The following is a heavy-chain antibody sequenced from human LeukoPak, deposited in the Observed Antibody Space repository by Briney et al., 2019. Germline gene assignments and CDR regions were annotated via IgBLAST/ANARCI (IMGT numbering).Heavy chain of an antibody. D-gene: IGHD3-16*01. CDR3: VRARAGGLDY. CDR2: LSFDGAHK. Sequence: GRSLRLSCAASGFTFRHYAVHWVRQTPGRGLEWVAVLSFDGAHKYYAESVKGRFTISRDNSNNTLFLQMDSLRIEDTALYYCVRARAGGLDYWGQGTLVTVSS. V-gene: IGHV3-30*04. CDR1: GFTFRHYA. J-gene: IGHJ4*02.